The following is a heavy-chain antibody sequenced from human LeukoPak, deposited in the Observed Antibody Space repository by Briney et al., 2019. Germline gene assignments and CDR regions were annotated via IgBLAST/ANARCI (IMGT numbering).Heavy chain of an antibody. CDR2: ISSSGGST. J-gene: IGHJ5*02. V-gene: IGHV3-23*01. Sequence: GGSLRLSCAASGFNFTNYAMNWVRQAPGRGLEWVSLISSSGGSTYYAGSVKGRFTVSRDNSKSTLYLQMNSLRAEDTAIYYCAKDGPTAIPSWFDPWGQGTLVTVSS. CDR1: GFNFTNYA. CDR3: AKDGPTAIPSWFDP. D-gene: IGHD2-21*02.